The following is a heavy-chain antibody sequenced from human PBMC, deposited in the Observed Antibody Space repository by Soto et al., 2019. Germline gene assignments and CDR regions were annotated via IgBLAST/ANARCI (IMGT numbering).Heavy chain of an antibody. CDR2: IYYTGST. Sequence: TSETLSLTCTVSGGSISGYYWSWIRQPPGKGLGWIGYIYYTGSTNYNPSLKSRVTISVDTSKNQFSLKLSSVTAADTAVYFCARAPDQMYYFDYWGQGTLVTVS. CDR3: ARAPDQMYYFDY. D-gene: IGHD2-2*01. J-gene: IGHJ4*02. CDR1: GGSISGYY. V-gene: IGHV4-59*01.